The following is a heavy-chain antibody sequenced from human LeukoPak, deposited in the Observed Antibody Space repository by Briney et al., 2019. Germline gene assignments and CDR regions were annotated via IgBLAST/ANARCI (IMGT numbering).Heavy chain of an antibody. CDR2: ISGSGTST. CDR3: AKSPYSTSSMAWFDP. J-gene: IGHJ5*02. D-gene: IGHD6-6*01. V-gene: IGHV3-23*01. CDR1: GFTFSSYA. Sequence: GGSLRLSRAASGFTFSSYAMSWVRQAPGKGLECVSGISGSGTSTYYADSVKGRFTISRDNSNNRLYLQMNSLRAEDTAVYYCAKSPYSTSSMAWFDPWAREPWSPSPQ.